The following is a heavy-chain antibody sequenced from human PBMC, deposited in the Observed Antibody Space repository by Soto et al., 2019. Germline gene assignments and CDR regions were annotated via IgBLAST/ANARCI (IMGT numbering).Heavy chain of an antibody. V-gene: IGHV1-69*02. D-gene: IGHD2-21*02. CDR1: GGTFSSYI. J-gene: IGHJ6*02. CDR2: IITVLSVT. Sequence: QVQLVQSGAEVKKPGSSVRVSCKASGGTFSSYIITWVRQAPGQGLEWMGRIITVLSVTYYAQKFQGRVTITADKSTTTAYMDMSSLSSDDTAVYYCAKAPNPGSATASYSGMDVWGQGTTVTVSS. CDR3: AKAPNPGSATASYSGMDV.